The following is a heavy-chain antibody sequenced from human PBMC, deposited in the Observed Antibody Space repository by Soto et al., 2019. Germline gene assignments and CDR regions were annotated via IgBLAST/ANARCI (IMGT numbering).Heavy chain of an antibody. V-gene: IGHV4-59*01. CDR2: IYNSGST. J-gene: IGHJ6*03. CDR1: GVSISSSY. D-gene: IGHD2-15*01. Sequence: QVQLQESGPGLVKPSETLSLTCTVSGVSISSSYWSWIRQPPGKGLEWIGYIYNSGSTNYNPTLKGRLTISVDTSENEVSLGLSSVSAADRAVYYCARDRAFWSGRSCYSPPYYCDHMDVWGRGTTVTVS. CDR3: ARDRAFWSGRSCYSPPYYCDHMDV.